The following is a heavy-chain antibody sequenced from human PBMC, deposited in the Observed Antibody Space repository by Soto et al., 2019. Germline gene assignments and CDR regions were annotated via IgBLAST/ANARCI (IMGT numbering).Heavy chain of an antibody. CDR1: GYSFTSYG. J-gene: IGHJ4*02. Sequence: ASVKVSCTASGYSFTSYGISWVRQAPGQGLEWMGWISAYNGNTNYAQKLQGRVTMTTDTSTSTAYMELRSLRSDDTAVYYCASISYYYDSSGYFDYWGQGTLVTVSS. V-gene: IGHV1-18*01. CDR2: ISAYNGNT. CDR3: ASISYYYDSSGYFDY. D-gene: IGHD3-22*01.